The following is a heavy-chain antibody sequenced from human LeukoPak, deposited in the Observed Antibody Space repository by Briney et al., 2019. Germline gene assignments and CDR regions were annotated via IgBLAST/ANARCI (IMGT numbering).Heavy chain of an antibody. CDR1: GFTFSTYW. CDR2: IKQDGSEK. Sequence: TGGSLRLSCAASGFTFSTYWMSWVRQAPGKGPEWVANIKQDGSEKYYVDSVKGRFTISRDNAKNSLYLQMNSLRVEDTAVYYCARSFTPYQPLDVFDYWGQGTLVTVSP. J-gene: IGHJ4*02. CDR3: ARSFTPYQPLDVFDY. D-gene: IGHD2-2*01. V-gene: IGHV3-7*01.